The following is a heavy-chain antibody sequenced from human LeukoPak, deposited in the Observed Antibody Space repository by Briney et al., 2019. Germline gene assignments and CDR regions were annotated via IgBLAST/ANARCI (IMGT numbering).Heavy chain of an antibody. Sequence: ASVKVSCKASGYTCTSYDINWVRQAPGQGLEWMGWVSGYNGNTNYAQKFEGRVAMTTDTSSSTAYMELRSLRSDDTAIYYCARGDWLDPWGQGTLVTVSS. D-gene: IGHD2-21*01. J-gene: IGHJ5*02. CDR1: GYTCTSYD. CDR3: ARGDWLDP. V-gene: IGHV1-18*01. CDR2: VSGYNGNT.